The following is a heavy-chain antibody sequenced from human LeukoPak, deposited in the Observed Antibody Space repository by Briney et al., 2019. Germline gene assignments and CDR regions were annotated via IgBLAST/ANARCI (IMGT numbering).Heavy chain of an antibody. Sequence: GGSLRLSCAASGFTFRRYAMHWVRQAPGKGLEWVAALSFDETYKFYADSVKGRFIISSDNSNNTLSLEMNSLRTEDTAVYFCARGKGGPFKYWGQGTLVTVSS. CDR1: GFTFRRYA. J-gene: IGHJ4*02. V-gene: IGHV3-30*01. CDR3: ARGKGGPFKY. D-gene: IGHD2-15*01. CDR2: LSFDETYK.